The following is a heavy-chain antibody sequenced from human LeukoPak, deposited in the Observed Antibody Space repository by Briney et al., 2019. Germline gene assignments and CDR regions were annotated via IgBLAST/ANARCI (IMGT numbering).Heavy chain of an antibody. V-gene: IGHV3-21*01. CDR2: ISSSSSYI. D-gene: IGHD3-3*01. CDR3: ARENTIFGVVIAYYFDY. J-gene: IGHJ4*02. CDR1: GFTFSSYS. Sequence: PGGSLRLSCAAFGFTFSSYSMNWVRQAPGKGLEWVSSISSSSSYIYYADSVKGRFTISRDNAKNSLYLQMNSLRAEDTAVYYCARENTIFGVVIAYYFDYWGQGTLVTVSS.